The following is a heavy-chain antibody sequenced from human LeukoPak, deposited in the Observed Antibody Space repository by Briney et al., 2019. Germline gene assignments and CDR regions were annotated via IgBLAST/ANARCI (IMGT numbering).Heavy chain of an antibody. J-gene: IGHJ5*02. CDR3: ATWSHYGSGPA. CDR2: IKQDGSEK. V-gene: IGHV3-7*03. Sequence: GGSLRLSCAASGFTFSSYGMHWVRQAPGKGLEWVANIKQDGSEKYYVDSVKGRFTIPRDNAKNSLYLQMNSLRAEDTAVYYCATWSHYGSGPAWGQGTLVTVSS. CDR1: GFTFSSYG. D-gene: IGHD3-10*01.